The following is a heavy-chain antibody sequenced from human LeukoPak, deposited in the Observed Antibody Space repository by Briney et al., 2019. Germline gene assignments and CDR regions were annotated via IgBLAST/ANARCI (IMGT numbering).Heavy chain of an antibody. CDR1: GFTFSSYA. J-gene: IGHJ4*02. D-gene: IGHD3-10*01. Sequence: GSLRLSCAASGFTFSSYAMNWVRQAPGKGLEWVAFVRYDGSNKYFADSVKGRFTISRDNSKNTLYLQMNSLRAEDTALYYCASNLVRGVIIDYWGQGTLVTVSS. CDR3: ASNLVRGVIIDY. V-gene: IGHV3-30*02. CDR2: VRYDGSNK.